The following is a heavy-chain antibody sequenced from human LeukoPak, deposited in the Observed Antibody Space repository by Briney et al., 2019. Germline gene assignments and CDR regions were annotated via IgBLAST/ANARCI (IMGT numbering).Heavy chain of an antibody. Sequence: AGSLTLSCSASGFTFSSYEMKWVRQAPGQGLEGGSYISDSGTTIYYADSVKGRFTISSDNTNTSLYLQMNSLRAEDTAVYYCVRDHSGGSLDSWGQGTLVTVSS. J-gene: IGHJ5*01. CDR2: ISDSGTTI. CDR3: VRDHSGGSLDS. V-gene: IGHV3-48*03. D-gene: IGHD6-19*01. CDR1: GFTFSSYE.